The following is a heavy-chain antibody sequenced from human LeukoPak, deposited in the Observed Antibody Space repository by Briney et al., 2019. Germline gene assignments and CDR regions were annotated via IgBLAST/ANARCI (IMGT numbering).Heavy chain of an antibody. CDR1: GYTLTELS. CDR3: ATDNIVATTLGS. D-gene: IGHD5-12*01. J-gene: IGHJ5*02. Sequence: GASVKVSCKASGYTLTELSMHWVRQAPGKGLEWMGGFDPEDGETIYAQKFQGRVTMTEDTSTDTAYMELSSLRSEDTAVYYCATDNIVATTLGSWGQGTLVTVSS. V-gene: IGHV1-24*01. CDR2: FDPEDGET.